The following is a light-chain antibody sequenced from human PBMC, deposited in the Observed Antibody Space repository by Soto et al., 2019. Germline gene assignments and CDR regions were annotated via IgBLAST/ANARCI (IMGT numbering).Light chain of an antibody. CDR2: GTS. J-gene: IGKJ5*01. CDR3: QQYGSSIT. Sequence: EIVLTQSPGTLSLSPRERATLSCRASQSVPRSYLAWYQQKPGQAPRLLIYGTSSRATGIPDRFSGSGSGTDFTLTISRLEPEDFAVFYCQQYGSSITFGQGTRLETK. CDR1: QSVPRSY. V-gene: IGKV3-20*01.